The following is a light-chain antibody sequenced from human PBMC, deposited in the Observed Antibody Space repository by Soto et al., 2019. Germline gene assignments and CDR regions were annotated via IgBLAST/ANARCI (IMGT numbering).Light chain of an antibody. Sequence: QSVLTQPASVSGSPGQSIAISCTGTTSDVGSYNYVSWYQQHPGKAPKVIIYDVSNRPSGVSDRFSGSKSGNTASLTISGLQAEDETDYYCSSYTSSSTYVFGGGTKVTVL. CDR1: TSDVGSYNY. V-gene: IGLV2-14*01. CDR3: SSYTSSSTYV. J-gene: IGLJ1*01. CDR2: DVS.